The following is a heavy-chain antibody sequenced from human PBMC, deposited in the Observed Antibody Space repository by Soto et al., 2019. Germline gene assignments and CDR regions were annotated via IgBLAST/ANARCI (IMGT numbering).Heavy chain of an antibody. CDR2: ISYDGSNK. J-gene: IGHJ4*02. CDR1: GFTFSSYG. CDR3: AKEPQLWSPCWGYFDY. V-gene: IGHV3-30*18. Sequence: QVQLVESGGGVVQPGRSLRLSCAASGFTFSSYGMHWVRQAPGKGLEWVAVISYDGSNKYYADSVKGRFTISRDNSKNTLYLQMNRLRAEDTAVYYCAKEPQLWSPCWGYFDYWCQGTLVTVSS. D-gene: IGHD5-18*01.